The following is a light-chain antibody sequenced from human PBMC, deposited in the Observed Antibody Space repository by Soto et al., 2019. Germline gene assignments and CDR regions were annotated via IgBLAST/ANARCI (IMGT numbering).Light chain of an antibody. Sequence: EIVMTQSPLSLPVTPGEPASISCRSSRSLLRSNGDNYLDWYLQKPGQSPQLLISLSSNRAYGVPARVSGSGSGTAFTLKISRVEAEDVGVDYWMQALEDPNTFSQGAKL. CDR1: RSLLRSNGDNY. CDR2: LSS. CDR3: MQALEDPNT. J-gene: IGKJ2*01. V-gene: IGKV2-28*01.